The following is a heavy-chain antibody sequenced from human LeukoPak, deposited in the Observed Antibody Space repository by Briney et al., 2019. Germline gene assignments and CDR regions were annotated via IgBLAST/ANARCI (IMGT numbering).Heavy chain of an antibody. J-gene: IGHJ6*02. D-gene: IGHD3-16*01. Sequence: GGSLRLSCAASGFTFSSYAMNWVREAPGKGLEWVSAISGSGGSTYYADSVKGRFTISRDNSKNTLYLQMNSLRAEDTAVYYCAKRGFGFYYGMDVWGQGTTVTVSS. V-gene: IGHV3-23*01. CDR1: GFTFSSYA. CDR3: AKRGFGFYYGMDV. CDR2: ISGSGGST.